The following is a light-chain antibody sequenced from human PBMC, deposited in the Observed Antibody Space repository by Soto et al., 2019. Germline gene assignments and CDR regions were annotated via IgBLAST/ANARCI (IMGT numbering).Light chain of an antibody. J-gene: IGLJ2*01. V-gene: IGLV2-14*03. CDR2: YVS. CDR3: SSYTSSSTLVV. CDR1: SSDVGGYSY. Sequence: QSALTQPASVSGSPGQSITISCTGTSSDVGGYSYVSWYQQHPGKAPKLMLYYVSNRPSGVSNRFSGSKSGNTASLTISGLQSEDEADYYCSSYTSSSTLVVFGGGTKLTVL.